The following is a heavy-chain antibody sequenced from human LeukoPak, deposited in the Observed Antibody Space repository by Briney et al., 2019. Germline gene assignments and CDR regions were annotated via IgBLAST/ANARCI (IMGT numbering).Heavy chain of an antibody. CDR1: GFTFSSYS. D-gene: IGHD2-2*01. V-gene: IGHV3-48*01. Sequence: PGGSLRLSCAASGFTFSSYSMNWVRQAPGKGLEWVSYISSSSSTIYYADSVKGRFTISRDNAKNSLYLQMNGLRAEDTAVYYCARGEDIVVVPAALAFDIWGQGTMVTVSS. CDR2: ISSSSSTI. J-gene: IGHJ3*02. CDR3: ARGEDIVVVPAALAFDI.